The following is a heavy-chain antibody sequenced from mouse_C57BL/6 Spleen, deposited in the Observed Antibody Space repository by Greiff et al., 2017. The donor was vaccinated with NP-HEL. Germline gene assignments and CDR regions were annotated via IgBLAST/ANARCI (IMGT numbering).Heavy chain of an antibody. CDR1: GYTFTSYW. Sequence: VQLQQPGAELVMPGASVKLSCKASGYTFTSYWMHWVKQRPGQGLEWIGEIDPSDSYTNYNQKFKGKSTLTVDKSSSTAYMQLSSLTSEDSAVYYCARGNYYYGSSYVFDYWGQGTTLTVSS. CDR3: ARGNYYYGSSYVFDY. D-gene: IGHD1-1*01. J-gene: IGHJ2*01. CDR2: IDPSDSYT. V-gene: IGHV1-69*01.